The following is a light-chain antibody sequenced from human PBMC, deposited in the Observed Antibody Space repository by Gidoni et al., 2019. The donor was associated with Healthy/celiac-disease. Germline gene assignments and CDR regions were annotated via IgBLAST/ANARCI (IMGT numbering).Light chain of an antibody. V-gene: IGKV3-20*01. Sequence: EIVLTQSPGTLSWSPGERATISCRASQSVSSSYLAWYQQKPGQAPRLLIYGASSRATGIPGRISGSGSGTDFTLTISRLEPEDFAVYYCQQYGSSRFTFGPGTKVDIK. CDR1: QSVSSSY. CDR3: QQYGSSRFT. J-gene: IGKJ3*01. CDR2: GAS.